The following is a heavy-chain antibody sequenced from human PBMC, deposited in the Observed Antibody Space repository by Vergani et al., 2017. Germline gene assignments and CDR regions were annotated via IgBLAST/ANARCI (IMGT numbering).Heavy chain of an antibody. V-gene: IGHV4-59*01. D-gene: IGHD6-13*01. J-gene: IGHJ4*02. Sequence: QVQLQESGPGLVKPSETLSLTCTVSGGSISSYYWSWIRQPPGKGLEWIGYIYYSGSTNSNPSLKSRVTISVDTSKNQFSLKLSSVTAADTAVYYCARGWPFIDYWGQGTLVTVSS. CDR3: ARGWPFIDY. CDR1: GGSISSYY. CDR2: IYYSGST.